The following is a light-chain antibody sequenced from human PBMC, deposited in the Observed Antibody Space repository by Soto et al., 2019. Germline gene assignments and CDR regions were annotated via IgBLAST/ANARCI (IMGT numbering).Light chain of an antibody. J-gene: IGKJ1*01. CDR1: QSVYSL. Sequence: EVVLTQSPATLSLSPGERATVSCRASQSVYSLLAWYQQKPGQAPRLLIFDVATRATGIPARFSGSGFGTDFTITISNLEPEDFAVYYCQQRANLWTFGQGTRVQIK. CDR2: DVA. CDR3: QQRANLWT. V-gene: IGKV3-11*01.